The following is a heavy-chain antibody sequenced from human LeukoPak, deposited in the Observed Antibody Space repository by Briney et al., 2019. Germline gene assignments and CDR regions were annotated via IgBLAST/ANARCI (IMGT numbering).Heavy chain of an antibody. V-gene: IGHV4-59*01. CDR2: IYYSGST. Sequence: PSETLSLTCTVSGGSISSYYWSWIRQPAGKGLEWIGYIYYSGSTNYNPSLKSRVTISVDTSKNQFSLKLSSVTAADTAVYYCARVRPDYYYYGMDVWGQGPTVTVSS. CDR3: ARVRPDYYYYGMDV. CDR1: GGSISSYY. J-gene: IGHJ6*02.